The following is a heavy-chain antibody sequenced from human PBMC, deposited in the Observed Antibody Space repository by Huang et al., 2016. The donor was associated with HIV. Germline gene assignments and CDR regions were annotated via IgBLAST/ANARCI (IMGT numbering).Heavy chain of an antibody. V-gene: IGHV3-21*01. CDR3: ARVGGVAAGTFGTFDI. CDR2: SSSSSSNK. J-gene: IGHJ3*02. D-gene: IGHD6-19*01. CDR1: GFTFSSYS. Sequence: EVQLVESGGGLVKPGGSLRLSCAACGFTFSSYSMNWVRQAAGKGLWWVSSSSSSSSNKYYADAVKGRFTISRDNAKNSLYLQMNSLRAEDTAVYYCARVGGVAAGTFGTFDIWGQGTMVTVSS.